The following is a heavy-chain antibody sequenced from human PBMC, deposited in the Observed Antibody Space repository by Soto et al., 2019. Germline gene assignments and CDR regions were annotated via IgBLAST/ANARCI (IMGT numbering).Heavy chain of an antibody. Sequence: SETLSLTCTVSGGSISSYYWSWVRQPPGKGLEWIGYVYYSGSTNYNPSLKSRVTISVDTSKNQFSLNVRFVTAADTAVYFCARLYTGNYIMYHWGPGTLVTVS. CDR3: ARLYTGNYIMYH. J-gene: IGHJ5*02. V-gene: IGHV4-59*08. CDR1: GGSISSYY. CDR2: VYYSGST. D-gene: IGHD1-26*01.